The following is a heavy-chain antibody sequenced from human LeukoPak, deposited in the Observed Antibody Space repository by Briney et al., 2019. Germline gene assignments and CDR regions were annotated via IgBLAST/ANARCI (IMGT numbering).Heavy chain of an antibody. D-gene: IGHD3-16*02. V-gene: IGHV1-2*02. CDR1: GYTFTGYY. CDR2: INPNSGGT. J-gene: IGHJ6*03. Sequence: ASVKVSCKASGYTFTGYYMHWVRQAPGQGLEWMGWINPNSGGTNYAQKFQGRVTMTRDTSNSTAYMELSRLRSDDTAVYYCARDADSGHMITFGGVIVNYYMDVWGKGTTVTISS. CDR3: ARDADSGHMITFGGVIVNYYMDV.